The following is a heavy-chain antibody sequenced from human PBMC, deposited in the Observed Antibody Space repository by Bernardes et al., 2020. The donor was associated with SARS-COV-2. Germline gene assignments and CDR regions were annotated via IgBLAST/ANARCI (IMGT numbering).Heavy chain of an antibody. CDR1: GFTFSEYP. Sequence: GGSLRLSCSGSGFTFSEYPMHWVRQAPGKGLEYVSRISNYGGTTHYADSVKGRFTISGDNSKNTMYLQMSSLRVEDTAVYLCVKERPTGDYWGQGTLVTVSS. J-gene: IGHJ4*02. CDR3: VKERPTGDY. CDR2: ISNYGGTT. V-gene: IGHV3-64D*06.